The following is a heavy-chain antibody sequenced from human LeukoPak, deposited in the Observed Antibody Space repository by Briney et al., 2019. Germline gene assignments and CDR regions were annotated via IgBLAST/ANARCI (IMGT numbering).Heavy chain of an antibody. CDR2: IYYSGST. CDR3: AREPVVVPGYYGMDV. Sequence: PSETLSLTCTVSGGSISSSSYYWGWIRQPPGKGLEWIGSIYYSGSTYYNPSLKSRVTISVDTSKNQFSLKLCSVTAADTAVYYCAREPVVVPGYYGMDVWGQGTTVTVSS. D-gene: IGHD2-2*01. CDR1: GGSISSSSYY. J-gene: IGHJ6*02. V-gene: IGHV4-39*02.